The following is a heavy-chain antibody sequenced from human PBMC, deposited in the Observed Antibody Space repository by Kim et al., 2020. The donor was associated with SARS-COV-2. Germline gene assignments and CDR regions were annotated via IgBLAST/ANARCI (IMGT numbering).Heavy chain of an antibody. CDR3: ATGVAVAGRSSDYYYYYGMDV. D-gene: IGHD6-19*01. Sequence: ASVKVSCKVSGYTLTELSMHWVRQAPGKGLEWMGGFDPEDGETNYAQKFQGRVTMTEDTSTDTAYMELSSLRSEDTAVYYCATGVAVAGRSSDYYYYYGMDVWGQGTTVTVSS. V-gene: IGHV1-24*01. CDR2: FDPEDGET. J-gene: IGHJ6*02. CDR1: GYTLTELS.